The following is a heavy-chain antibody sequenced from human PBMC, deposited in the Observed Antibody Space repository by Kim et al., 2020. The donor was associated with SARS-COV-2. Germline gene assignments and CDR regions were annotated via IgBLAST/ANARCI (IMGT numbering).Heavy chain of an antibody. CDR3: ANGGGIAAAGHYYYYGMDV. CDR2: ISYDGSNK. Sequence: GGSLRLSCAASGFTFSSYDMHWVRQAPGKGLEWVAVISYDGSNKYYADSVKGRFTISRDNSKNTLYLQMNSLRAEDTAVYYCANGGGIAAAGHYYYYGMDVWGQGTTVTVSS. D-gene: IGHD6-13*01. CDR1: GFTFSSYD. J-gene: IGHJ6*02. V-gene: IGHV3-30*18.